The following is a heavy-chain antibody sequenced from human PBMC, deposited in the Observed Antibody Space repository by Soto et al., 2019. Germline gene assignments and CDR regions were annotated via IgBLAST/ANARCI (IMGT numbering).Heavy chain of an antibody. CDR1: GFTFSSYW. V-gene: IGHV3-7*01. Sequence: GGSLRLSCAASGFTFSSYWMSWVRQAPGKGLEWVANIKQDGSEKYYVDSVKGRFTISRDNAKNSLYLQMNSLRAEDTAVYYCARVEDCIGTNGVCHVDYWGQGTLVTVSS. J-gene: IGHJ4*02. D-gene: IGHD2-8*01. CDR2: IKQDGSEK. CDR3: ARVEDCIGTNGVCHVDY.